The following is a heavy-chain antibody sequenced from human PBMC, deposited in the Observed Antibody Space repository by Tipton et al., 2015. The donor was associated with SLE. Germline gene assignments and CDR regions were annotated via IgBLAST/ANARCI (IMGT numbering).Heavy chain of an antibody. CDR1: GYSISSGFY. CDR3: ARMSSSGHFDY. Sequence: TLSLTCTVSGYSISSGFYWGWIRQPPGKGLEWIGEINHSGSTNYNPSLKSRVTISVDTSKNQFSLKLSSVTAADTAVYYCARMSSSGHFDYWGQGTLVTVSS. V-gene: IGHV4-38-2*02. CDR2: INHSGST. D-gene: IGHD3-22*01. J-gene: IGHJ4*02.